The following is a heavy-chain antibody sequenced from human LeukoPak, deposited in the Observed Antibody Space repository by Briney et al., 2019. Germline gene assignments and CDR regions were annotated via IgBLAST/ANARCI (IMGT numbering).Heavy chain of an antibody. CDR1: GFTFSSYE. CDR2: ISISGSTI. V-gene: IGHV3-48*03. J-gene: IGHJ4*02. CDR3: ARGAGYSYGSFDY. D-gene: IGHD5-18*01. Sequence: QPGGSLRLSCASSGFTFSSYEMNWVRQAPGKGLEWVSYISISGSTIYYADSVKGRFTISRDNAKNSLYLQMNSLRAEDTAVYYCARGAGYSYGSFDYWGQGTLVTVSS.